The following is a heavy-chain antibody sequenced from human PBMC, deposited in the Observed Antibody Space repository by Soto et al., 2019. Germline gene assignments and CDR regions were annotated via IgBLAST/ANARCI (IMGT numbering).Heavy chain of an antibody. D-gene: IGHD3-16*02. CDR1: GGSISSSNW. Sequence: SETLSLTCAVSGGSISSSNWWSWVRQPPGKGLEWIGEIYHSGSTNYNPSLKSRVTISVDKSKNQFSLKLSSVTAADTAVYYCARDFVSRSYPQGHAFHIWGQGTMVTVSS. CDR3: ARDFVSRSYPQGHAFHI. CDR2: IYHSGST. J-gene: IGHJ3*02. V-gene: IGHV4-4*02.